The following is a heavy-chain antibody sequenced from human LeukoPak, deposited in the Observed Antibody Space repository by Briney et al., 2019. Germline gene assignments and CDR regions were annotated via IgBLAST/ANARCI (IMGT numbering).Heavy chain of an antibody. D-gene: IGHD7-27*01. CDR3: ARSNWDGFDP. CDR2: IYHSGST. Sequence: SETLSLTCTVSGGSISSYYWSWIRQPPGKGLEWIGYIYHSGSTYYNPSLKSRVTISVDRSKNQFSLKLSSVTAADTAVYYCARSNWDGFDPWGQGTLVTVSS. J-gene: IGHJ5*02. V-gene: IGHV4-59*12. CDR1: GGSISSYY.